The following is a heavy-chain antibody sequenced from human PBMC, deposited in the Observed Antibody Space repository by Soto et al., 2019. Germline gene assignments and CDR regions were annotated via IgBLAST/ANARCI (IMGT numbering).Heavy chain of an antibody. CDR3: ARDHLNYDILTGYLQLSGMDV. D-gene: IGHD3-9*01. CDR1: GYTFTSYD. V-gene: IGHV1-8*01. Sequence: ASVKVSCKASGYTFTSYDINWVRQATGQGLEWMGWMNPNSGNTGYAQKFQGRVTMTRNTSISTAYMELSSLRSEDTAVYYCARDHLNYDILTGYLQLSGMDVWGQGTTVTISS. CDR2: MNPNSGNT. J-gene: IGHJ6*02.